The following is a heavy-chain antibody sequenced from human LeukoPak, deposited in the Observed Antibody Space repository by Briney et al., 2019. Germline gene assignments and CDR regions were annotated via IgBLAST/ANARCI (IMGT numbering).Heavy chain of an antibody. CDR2: ISCSSSYI. CDR3: ARDSDSSSWCNWFDP. J-gene: IGHJ5*02. Sequence: GGSLRLSCAASGFTFSSYSMNWVRQAPGKGLEWVSSISCSSSYIYYADSVKGRFTISRDNAKNSLYLQMNSLRAEDTAVYYCARDSDSSSWCNWFDPWGQGTLVTVSS. CDR1: GFTFSSYS. D-gene: IGHD6-13*01. V-gene: IGHV3-21*01.